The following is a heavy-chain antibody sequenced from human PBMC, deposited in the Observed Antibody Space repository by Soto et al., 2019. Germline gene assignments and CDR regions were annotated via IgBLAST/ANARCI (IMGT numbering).Heavy chain of an antibody. D-gene: IGHD2-15*01. V-gene: IGHV4-59*12. CDR2: IYYSGST. CDR3: ATEGAYCSGGRCHSDNWFDP. Sequence: SETLSLTCTVSGGSISSYYWSWIRQPPGKGLEWIGYIYYSGSTNYNPSLKSRVTISVDTSKNQFSLNLSSVTAADTALYYCATEGAYCSGGRCHSDNWFDPWGQGVLVTVSS. J-gene: IGHJ5*02. CDR1: GGSISSYY.